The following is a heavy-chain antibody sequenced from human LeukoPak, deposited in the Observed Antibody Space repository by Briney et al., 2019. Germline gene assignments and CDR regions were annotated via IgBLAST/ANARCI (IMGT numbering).Heavy chain of an antibody. Sequence: PSETLSLTCTVSGGSISSYYWSWIRQPPGKGLEWIGYIYYSGSTNYNPSLKSRVTISVDTSKNQFSLKLSSVTAADTAVYYCARTEDGDYFNFDYWGQGTLVTVSS. CDR2: IYYSGST. CDR3: ARTEDGDYFNFDY. V-gene: IGHV4-59*01. CDR1: GGSISSYY. D-gene: IGHD4-17*01. J-gene: IGHJ4*02.